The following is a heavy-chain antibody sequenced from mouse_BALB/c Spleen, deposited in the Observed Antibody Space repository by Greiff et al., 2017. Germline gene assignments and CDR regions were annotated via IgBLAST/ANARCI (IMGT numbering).Heavy chain of an antibody. CDR1: GYSITSDYA. CDR2: ISYSGST. V-gene: IGHV3-2*02. J-gene: IGHJ4*01. Sequence: DVKLQESGPGLVKPSQSLSLTCTVTGYSITSDYAWNWIRQFPGNKLEWMGYISYSGSTSYNPSLKSRISITRDTSKNQFFLQLNSVTTEDTATYYCARWTARAHYAMDYWGQGTSVTVSS. D-gene: IGHD3-2*01. CDR3: ARWTARAHYAMDY.